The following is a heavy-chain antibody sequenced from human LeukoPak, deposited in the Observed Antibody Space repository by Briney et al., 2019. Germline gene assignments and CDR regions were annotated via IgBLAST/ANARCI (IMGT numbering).Heavy chain of an antibody. J-gene: IGHJ6*03. CDR3: ARDYDFWSGYYYYMDV. CDR1: GFTFSSYA. Sequence: PGGSLRLSCAASGFTFSSYAMSWVRQAPGKGLEWVSYISSSSSTIYYADSVKGRFTISRDNAKNSLYLQMNSLRAEDTAVCYCARDYDFWSGYYYYMDVWGKGTTVTVSS. V-gene: IGHV3-48*01. D-gene: IGHD3-3*01. CDR2: ISSSSSTI.